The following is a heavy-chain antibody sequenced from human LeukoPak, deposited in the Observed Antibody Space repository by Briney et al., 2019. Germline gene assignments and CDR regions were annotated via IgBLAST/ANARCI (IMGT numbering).Heavy chain of an antibody. CDR1: GFTFSNSA. J-gene: IGHJ4*02. V-gene: IGHV3-30-3*01. D-gene: IGHD2-15*01. CDR3: ATLLGYCSGGSCKDY. CDR2: ISYDGSNK. Sequence: GGSLRLSCAASGFTFSNSAMNWVRQAPGKGLEWVAVISYDGSNKYYADSVKGRFTISRDNSKNTLYLQMNSLRAEDTAVYYCATLLGYCSGGSCKDYWGQGTLVTVSS.